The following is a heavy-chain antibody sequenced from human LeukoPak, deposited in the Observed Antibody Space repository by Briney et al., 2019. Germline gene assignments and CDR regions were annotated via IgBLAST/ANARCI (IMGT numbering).Heavy chain of an antibody. CDR2: ISGGGGST. Sequence: GGTLRLSCAASGFTFSSYGMSWVRQAPGKGLEWVSAISGGGGSTYYADSVKGRFTISRDNSKNTLYLQMNSLRAEDTALYYCAKDTPSGGSSSWFGSHDYWGQGTLVTVSS. CDR3: AKDTPSGGSSSWFGSHDY. J-gene: IGHJ4*02. V-gene: IGHV3-23*01. CDR1: GFTFSSYG. D-gene: IGHD6-13*01.